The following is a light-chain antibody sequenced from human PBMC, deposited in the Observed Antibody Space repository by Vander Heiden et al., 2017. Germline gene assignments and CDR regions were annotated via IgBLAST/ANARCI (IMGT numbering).Light chain of an antibody. CDR3: QSSDSSGDYPV. CDR2: QDT. J-gene: IGLJ2*01. Sequence: SFDLSQPPSVSVSPGQTARITCSGDKLPNQFTYWYQQKPGQAPSFIIYQDTERPSGIPARFSGSKSGTTVTLTISEVRAEDEADYYCQSSDSSGDYPVFGGGTKLTVL. V-gene: IGLV3-25*03. CDR1: KLPNQF.